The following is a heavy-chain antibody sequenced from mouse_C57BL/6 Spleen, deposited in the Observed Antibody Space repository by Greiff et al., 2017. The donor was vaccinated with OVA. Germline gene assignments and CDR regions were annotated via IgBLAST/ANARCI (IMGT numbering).Heavy chain of an antibody. Sequence: EVQRVESGGGLVKPGGSLKLSCAASGFTFSSYAMSWVRQTPEKRLEWVATISDGGSYTYYPDNVKGRFTISRDNAKNNLYLQMSHLKSEDTAMYYCARDRSYYGYFDYWGQGTTLTVSS. CDR3: ARDRSYYGYFDY. CDR1: GFTFSSYA. V-gene: IGHV5-4*01. CDR2: ISDGGSYT. J-gene: IGHJ2*01. D-gene: IGHD1-1*01.